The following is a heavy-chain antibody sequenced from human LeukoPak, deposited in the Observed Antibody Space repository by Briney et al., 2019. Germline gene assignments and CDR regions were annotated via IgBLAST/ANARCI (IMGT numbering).Heavy chain of an antibody. Sequence: GGSLRLSCAASGFTFSSYWMSWVRQAPGEGLEWVACIHQNGGTEYYVDSVKGRFAISRDNTKNLLYLQMNSLTIEDTAVYYCARDLSSRDAYWGQGTLVTVSS. CDR3: ARDLSSRDAY. CDR2: IHQNGGTE. D-gene: IGHD6-13*01. CDR1: GFTFSSYW. J-gene: IGHJ4*02. V-gene: IGHV3-7*03.